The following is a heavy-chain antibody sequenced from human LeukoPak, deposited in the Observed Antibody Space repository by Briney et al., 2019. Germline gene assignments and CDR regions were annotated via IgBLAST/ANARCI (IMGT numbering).Heavy chain of an antibody. CDR1: GFTFSSYL. V-gene: IGHV3-21*01. J-gene: IGHJ3*02. Sequence: GGSLRLSCAASGFTFSSYLMSWVRQAPGKGLEWVSSISVTSSHIYYAASVKGRFIVSRDNAQKSLNLQMNSLRAEDTALYYCARGDVVHQRTDALDMWGQGNMVSVSS. CDR3: ARGDVVHQRTDALDM. CDR2: ISVTSSHI. D-gene: IGHD2-8*01.